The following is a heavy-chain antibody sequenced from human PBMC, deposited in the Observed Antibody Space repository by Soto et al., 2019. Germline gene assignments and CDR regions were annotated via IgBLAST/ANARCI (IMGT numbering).Heavy chain of an antibody. D-gene: IGHD3-10*01. V-gene: IGHV3-30*18. CDR3: AKVGSGSYGSAFDI. Sequence: QAQLVESGGGVVQPGRSLRLSCAASGFTFSNYGMHWVRQAPGKGLEWVVVISYDGNNKYYADSVKGRFTIVRDNSKSTLYLQMNSLRAEDTAVYYCAKVGSGSYGSAFDIWGQGTMVTVSS. CDR2: ISYDGNNK. J-gene: IGHJ3*02. CDR1: GFTFSNYG.